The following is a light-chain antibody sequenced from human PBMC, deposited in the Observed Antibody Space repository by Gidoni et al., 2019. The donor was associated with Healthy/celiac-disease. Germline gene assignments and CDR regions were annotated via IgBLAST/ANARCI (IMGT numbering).Light chain of an antibody. CDR2: KAS. CDR3: QQYNSYSLMYT. Sequence: DIQMTQSPSTLSASVGDRVTITCRASQSISSWLAWYQQKPGKAPKLLIYKASSLESGVPSRFSGNGSGTEFTLTISSLQPDDFATYYCQQYNSYSLMYTFXXXTKLEIK. J-gene: IGKJ2*01. CDR1: QSISSW. V-gene: IGKV1-5*03.